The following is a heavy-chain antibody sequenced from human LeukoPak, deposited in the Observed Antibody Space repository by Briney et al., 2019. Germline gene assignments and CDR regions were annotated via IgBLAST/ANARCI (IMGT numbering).Heavy chain of an antibody. D-gene: IGHD5-24*01. CDR3: ARPGGRDGYNLR. CDR2: IYYRGST. Sequence: SETLSLTCTVSGGSICSISYYWGWIRQPPGKGVEWIGSIYYRGSTYYNPARKSRVTISVDTSQNQFSLKLSSVSAADAAVYYCARPGGRDGYNLRWGQGTLVTVSS. V-gene: IGHV4-39*01. J-gene: IGHJ4*02. CDR1: GGSICSISYY.